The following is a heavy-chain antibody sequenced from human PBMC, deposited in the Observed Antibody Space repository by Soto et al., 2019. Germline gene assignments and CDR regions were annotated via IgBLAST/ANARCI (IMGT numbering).Heavy chain of an antibody. CDR2: IYYSGST. CDR1: GGSLNAYF. J-gene: IGHJ4*02. D-gene: IGHD6-19*01. Sequence: LSLTCTVSGGSLNAYFWTWIRQPPGKGLEWIGYIYYSGSTNYTTSLKSRVSISLHTSKNQSSLKLSSVTAADTAVYYCARGVDRQWADYWGQGTLVTVSS. V-gene: IGHV4-59*01. CDR3: ARGVDRQWADY.